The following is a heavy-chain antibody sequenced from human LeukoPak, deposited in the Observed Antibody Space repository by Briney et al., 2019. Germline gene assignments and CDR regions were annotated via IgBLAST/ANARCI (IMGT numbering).Heavy chain of an antibody. D-gene: IGHD1-26*01. Sequence: SETLSFTCTVSGGCVSSGGYYWNWIRQPPGKGLECLEYMYYDGTSNYNPSLKSRVTLSIDSSKNQFSLMLSSVTAADTAVYYCARAPSGATNDAFDIWGQGTMVTVSS. CDR3: ARAPSGATNDAFDI. J-gene: IGHJ3*02. CDR1: GGCVSSGGYY. V-gene: IGHV4-61*08. CDR2: MYYDGTS.